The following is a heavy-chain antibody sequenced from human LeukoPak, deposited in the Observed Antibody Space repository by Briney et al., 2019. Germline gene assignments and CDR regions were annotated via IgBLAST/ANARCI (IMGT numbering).Heavy chain of an antibody. CDR1: GFSFSSYG. V-gene: IGHV3-30*02. D-gene: IGHD4/OR15-4a*01. CDR2: IRSDGSNK. J-gene: IGHJ4*02. CDR3: ARRAGAYSHPYDC. Sequence: GGSLRLSCAGSGFSFSSYGMHWVRQAPGKGLEWMAFIRSDGSNKYYADSVKGRFTISGDNSKNTLYLQMNSLRAEDTAVYYCARRAGAYSHPYDCWGQGTLVTVSS.